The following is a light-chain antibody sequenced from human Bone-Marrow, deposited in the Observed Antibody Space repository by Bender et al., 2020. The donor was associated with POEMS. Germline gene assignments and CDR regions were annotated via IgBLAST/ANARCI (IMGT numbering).Light chain of an antibody. V-gene: IGLV2-14*01. Sequence: QSALTQPASVSASPGQSITISCTGTSSDVGGYYYVSWYQQQSGKAPKLLMYDVSSRHSGVSSRFSGSKSGNTASLTISALQAEDEADYYCCSYAGSNTLVFGGGTKLTVL. CDR2: DVS. J-gene: IGLJ2*01. CDR3: CSYAGSNTLV. CDR1: SSDVGGYYY.